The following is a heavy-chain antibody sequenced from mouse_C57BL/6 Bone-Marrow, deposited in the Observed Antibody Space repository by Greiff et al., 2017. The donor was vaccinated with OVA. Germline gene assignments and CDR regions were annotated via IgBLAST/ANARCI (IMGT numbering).Heavy chain of an antibody. CDR1: GYTFTSYW. D-gene: IGHD2-4*01. Sequence: QVQLQQPGAELVKPGASVTLSCKASGYTFTSYWMHWVKQRPGQGLEWIGMIHPNSGSTNYNEKFKSKATLTVDKSASTAYMQLICLTSEDTAVYYCARELRRRGSGYWGQGTTLTVSS. J-gene: IGHJ2*01. CDR3: ARELRRRGSGY. V-gene: IGHV1-64*01. CDR2: IHPNSGST.